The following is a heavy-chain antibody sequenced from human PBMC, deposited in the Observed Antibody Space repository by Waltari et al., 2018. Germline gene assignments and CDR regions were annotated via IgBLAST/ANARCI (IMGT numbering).Heavy chain of an antibody. J-gene: IGHJ5*02. CDR1: GDRVSINTAA. CDR3: VRAREGWT. CDR2: TYYRSKWYN. Sequence: QVQLQQSGPGLVKPSQPLSLTCAISGDRVSINTAAWNWIRQSPSRGLEWLGRTYYRSKWYNDYAVSLKSRIIINPDTSRNQFSLQLNSVTPEDTAVYYCVRAREGWTLGQGTLVTVSS. D-gene: IGHD6-19*01. V-gene: IGHV6-1*01.